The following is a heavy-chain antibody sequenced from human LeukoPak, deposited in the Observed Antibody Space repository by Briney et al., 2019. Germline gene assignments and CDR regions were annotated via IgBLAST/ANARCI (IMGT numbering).Heavy chain of an antibody. CDR1: GFTLSDYY. D-gene: IGHD3-10*01. CDR3: ARFGGYGSGSYSNWFDP. Sequence: GGSLRLSCAASGFTLSDYYMSWIHQAPGKGLEWVSYISSSSSYTNYADSVKGRFTISRDNAKNSLYLQMNSLRAEDTAVYYCARFGGYGSGSYSNWFDPWGQGTLVTVSS. CDR2: ISSSSSYT. V-gene: IGHV3-11*06. J-gene: IGHJ5*02.